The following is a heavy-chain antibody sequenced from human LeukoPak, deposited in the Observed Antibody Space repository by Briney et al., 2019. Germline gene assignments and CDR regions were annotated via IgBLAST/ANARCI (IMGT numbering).Heavy chain of an antibody. CDR1: GYTFASYA. CDR2: INTNTGDP. D-gene: IGHD2-2*01. J-gene: IGHJ3*02. CDR3: ARDAIVVVPAATRGYDAFDI. V-gene: IGHV7-4-1*02. Sequence: ASVKVSCKASGYTFASYAVNWVRQAPGQGLEWMGWINTNTGDPMYARDFTGRFVFSLDTSVSTAYLQISSLKAEDTAVYYCARDAIVVVPAATRGYDAFDIWGQGTMVTVSS.